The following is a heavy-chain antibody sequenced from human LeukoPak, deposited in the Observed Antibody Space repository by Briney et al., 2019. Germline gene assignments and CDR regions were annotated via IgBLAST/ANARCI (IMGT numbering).Heavy chain of an antibody. D-gene: IGHD6-19*01. CDR2: ILCEGSNK. J-gene: IGHJ6*03. V-gene: IGHV3-30*04. CDR3: ARAGVTVTGTLNYYYFYMDV. CDR1: GFTFIIYD. Sequence: GSLRLSCAASGFTFIIYDMHWVRQPPGKGLGWVAAILCEGSNKDYADSVKGRFTVSRDNPKNTMYLQMNSMRTENTAVYYCARAGVTVTGTLNYYYFYMDVWGKGSTVTVSS.